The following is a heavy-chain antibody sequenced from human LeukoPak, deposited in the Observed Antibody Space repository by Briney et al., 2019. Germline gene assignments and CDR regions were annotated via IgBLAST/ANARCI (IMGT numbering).Heavy chain of an antibody. V-gene: IGHV4-59*01. D-gene: IGHD2-21*02. CDR2: IYYSGST. CDR1: GGSISSYY. J-gene: IGHJ4*02. CDR3: ARDCGGDCYSFDHV. Sequence: SSETLSLTCTVSGGSISSYYWSWIRQPPGKGLEWIGYIYYSGSTNYNPSLKSRVTISVDTSKNQFSLKLSSVTAADTAVYYCARDCGGDCYSFDHVWGQGTLVTVSS.